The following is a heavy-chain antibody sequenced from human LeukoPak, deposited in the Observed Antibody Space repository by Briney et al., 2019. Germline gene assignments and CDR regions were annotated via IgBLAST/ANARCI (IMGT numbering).Heavy chain of an antibody. Sequence: PSETLSLTCAVYGGSFSGYYWSWIRQPPGKGLEWIGRIYTSGSTNYNPSLKSRVTMSVDTSKNQFSLKLSSVTAADTAVYYCARGFGELFEFDYWGQGTLVTVSS. V-gene: IGHV4-59*10. CDR2: IYTSGST. J-gene: IGHJ4*02. CDR1: GGSFSGYY. D-gene: IGHD3-10*01. CDR3: ARGFGELFEFDY.